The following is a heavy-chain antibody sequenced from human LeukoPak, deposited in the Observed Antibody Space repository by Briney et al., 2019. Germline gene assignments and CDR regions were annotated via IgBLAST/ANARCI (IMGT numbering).Heavy chain of an antibody. D-gene: IGHD3-10*01. Sequence: SETLSLTSTVSGGSISSSSYYWGWIRQPPGKGLEWIGSIYYSGSTYYNPSLKSRVTISVDTSKNQFSLKLSSVTAADTAVYYCASRPVYYYGSGSYYTIFDYWGQGTLVTVSS. CDR3: ASRPVYYYGSGSYYTIFDY. CDR2: IYYSGST. J-gene: IGHJ4*02. CDR1: GGSISSSSYY. V-gene: IGHV4-39*01.